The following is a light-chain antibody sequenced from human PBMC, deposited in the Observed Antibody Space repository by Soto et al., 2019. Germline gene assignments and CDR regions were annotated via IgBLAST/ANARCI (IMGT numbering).Light chain of an antibody. CDR3: QKANSFPIT. CDR2: EAS. J-gene: IGKJ5*01. CDR1: QGITNR. Sequence: DIQMTQSPCSVSASVGDGVTITCRASQGITNRLAWYQQKPGKAPKLLIYEASSLQSGVPSRISGSGSGTDFTLTISSLQPEDFATYYCQKANSFPITFGQGTRLEIK. V-gene: IGKV1D-12*01.